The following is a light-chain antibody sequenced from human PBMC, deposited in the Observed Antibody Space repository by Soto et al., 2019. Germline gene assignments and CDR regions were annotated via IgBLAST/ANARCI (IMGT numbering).Light chain of an antibody. CDR1: QSISTW. V-gene: IGKV1-5*03. CDR3: QQYNSYSPT. J-gene: IGKJ1*01. Sequence: EIQMTQKPSTLSASVGYRVTITCRASQSISTWLAWYQQEPGKAPKLLIHKASSLQSGVPSRFSGSGSGTDFTLTISILHPDDFATYYCQQYNSYSPTFGQGTKVDIK. CDR2: KAS.